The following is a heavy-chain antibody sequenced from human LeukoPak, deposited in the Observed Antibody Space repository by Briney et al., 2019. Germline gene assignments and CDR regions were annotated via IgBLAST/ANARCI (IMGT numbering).Heavy chain of an antibody. D-gene: IGHD3-10*01. Sequence: SETLSLTCTVSGGSISSYYWTWIRQPPGKGLKWIGNIYYSGSNNHNPSLKRRVTVSVDTSKNQFSLKLRSVTAADTAVYYCARDLYYGSGSYYGMDVWGKGTTVTVSS. J-gene: IGHJ6*04. CDR1: GGSISSYY. V-gene: IGHV4-59*01. CDR3: ARDLYYGSGSYYGMDV. CDR2: IYYSGSN.